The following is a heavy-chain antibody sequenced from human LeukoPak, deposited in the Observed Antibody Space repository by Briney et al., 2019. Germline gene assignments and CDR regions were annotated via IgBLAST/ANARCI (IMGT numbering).Heavy chain of an antibody. D-gene: IGHD2-2*02. V-gene: IGHV3-11*04. CDR2: FSSSGDTI. CDR1: GFTFSDYY. Sequence: PGGSLRLSCAASGFTFSDYYMSWIRQAPGKGLEWVSYFSSSGDTIYYADSVKGRFTISRDNAKNSLYLQMNSLRAEDTAVYYCARDGCSSTSCYTEYYYYMDVWGKGTTVTVSS. J-gene: IGHJ6*03. CDR3: ARDGCSSTSCYTEYYYYMDV.